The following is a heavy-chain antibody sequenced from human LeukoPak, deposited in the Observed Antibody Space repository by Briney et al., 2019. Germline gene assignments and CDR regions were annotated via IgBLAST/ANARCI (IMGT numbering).Heavy chain of an antibody. V-gene: IGHV4-39*07. CDR1: GGSISSSSYY. D-gene: IGHD2-2*02. CDR2: IYHSGST. Sequence: SETLSLTCTVSGGSISSSSYYWGWVRQPPGKGLEWIGEIYHSGSTNYNPSLKSRVTISVDKSKNQFSLKLSSVTAADTAVYYCARGGQLLYDWFDPWGQGTLVTVSS. CDR3: ARGGQLLYDWFDP. J-gene: IGHJ5*02.